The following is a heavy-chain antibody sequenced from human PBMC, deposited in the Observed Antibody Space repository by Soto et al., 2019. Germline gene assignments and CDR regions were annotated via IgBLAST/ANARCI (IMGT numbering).Heavy chain of an antibody. V-gene: IGHV4-59*08. J-gene: IGHJ6*02. CDR2: VYYTGDT. Sequence: QVQLQQSGPRLVKPSETLSLTCTVSSGPDRSHNWGWIRQPPGRGLEWIGYVYYTGDTAYNPSLRGRVTISADTSTNDISLPLNSVTAADTAVYYCVGQGIDYLHGLVDVWGQGTTVSVSS. CDR3: VGQGIDYLHGLVDV. CDR1: SGPDRSHN. D-gene: IGHD4-17*01.